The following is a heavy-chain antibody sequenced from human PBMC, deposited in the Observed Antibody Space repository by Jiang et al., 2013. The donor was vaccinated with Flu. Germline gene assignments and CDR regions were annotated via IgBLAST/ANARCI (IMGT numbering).Heavy chain of an antibody. Sequence: VKKPGESLRISCEGSGYTFTNYWISWVRQMPGKGLEWMGRIDPSDSYVNYSPSFQGHVTISIDKSINTAYLQWSSLKASDTAMYYCARGCYNFCPYYYGMDVWGKGTTVSVSS. CDR2: IDPSDSYV. J-gene: IGHJ6*04. CDR3: ARGCYNFCPYYYGMDV. V-gene: IGHV5-10-1*01. CDR1: GYTFTNYW. D-gene: IGHD3-3*01.